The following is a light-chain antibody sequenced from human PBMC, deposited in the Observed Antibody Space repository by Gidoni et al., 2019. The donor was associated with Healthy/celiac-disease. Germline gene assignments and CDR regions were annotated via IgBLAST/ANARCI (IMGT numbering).Light chain of an antibody. Sequence: EIVLTQSPATLSLSPGERATLSCRASQSVSSYLAWYQQKPGQAPRLLIYDASNRATGIPARFSGSGSGTDFTLTISSLEPEDFAVYYCQQRSNRMCSFGQGTKLEIK. CDR1: QSVSSY. CDR3: QQRSNRMCS. V-gene: IGKV3-11*01. CDR2: DAS. J-gene: IGKJ2*04.